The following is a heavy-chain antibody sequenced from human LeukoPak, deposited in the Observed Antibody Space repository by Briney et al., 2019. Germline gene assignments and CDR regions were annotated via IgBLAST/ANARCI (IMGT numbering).Heavy chain of an antibody. J-gene: IGHJ6*03. D-gene: IGHD4-17*01. V-gene: IGHV3-7*03. CDR2: IKQDGSEK. CDR3: ARVGNGDYGSFFYYYYYMDV. CDR1: GFTFSSYW. Sequence: GGSLRLSCAVSGFTFSSYWMSWVRQAPGKGLEWVANIKQDGSEKYYVDSVKGRFTISRDNAKNSLYLQMNSLRAEDTAVYYCARVGNGDYGSFFYYYYYMDVWGKGTTVTVSS.